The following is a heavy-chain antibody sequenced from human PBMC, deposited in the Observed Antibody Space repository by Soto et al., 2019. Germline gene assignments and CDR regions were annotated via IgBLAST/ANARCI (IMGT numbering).Heavy chain of an antibody. Sequence: PGESLKISCQCSGYTFSNFWIGWVRQLPGQGLEWMGIIYPGDHETRYRPSFLGKVTISAETSINTAYLQWSSLEASDSAFYFCARSPRSSPYFDFWGQGALVTVSS. CDR2: IYPGDHET. CDR3: ARSPRSSPYFDF. D-gene: IGHD6-13*01. V-gene: IGHV5-51*01. CDR1: GYTFSNFW. J-gene: IGHJ4*02.